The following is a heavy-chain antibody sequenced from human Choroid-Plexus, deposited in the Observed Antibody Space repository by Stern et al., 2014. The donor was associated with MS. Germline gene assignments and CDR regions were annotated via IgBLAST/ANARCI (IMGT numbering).Heavy chain of an antibody. CDR2: VSYDGSNK. D-gene: IGHD2/OR15-2a*01. V-gene: IGHV3-30*18. CDR1: GFTFGSCA. CDR3: AKDRQYLTYFFDH. J-gene: IGHJ5*02. Sequence: DQLVESGGGVVQPGRPLRLSCVDSGFTFGSCAMHWVRQAPGKGLEWVAGVSYDGSNKYYADSVKGRFTISRDNSQNTLYMQMSSLRPEDTAVYYCAKDRQYLTYFFDHWGQGSLVTVSS.